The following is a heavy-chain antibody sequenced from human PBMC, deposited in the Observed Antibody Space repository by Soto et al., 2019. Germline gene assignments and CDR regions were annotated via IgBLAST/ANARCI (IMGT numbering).Heavy chain of an antibody. V-gene: IGHV6-1*01. CDR2: TYYRSKWYN. CDR3: STWHFDY. Sequence: QVQLQQSGPGLVKPSQTLTLTCAISGDSVSSKSAIWNWIRQSPSRGLEWLGRTYYRSKWYNNYAESVKGRITINPDTSKNQFSLQLNSVTPEDTAVYYCSTWHFDYWGQGTLVTVSS. CDR1: GDSVSSKSAI. J-gene: IGHJ4*02.